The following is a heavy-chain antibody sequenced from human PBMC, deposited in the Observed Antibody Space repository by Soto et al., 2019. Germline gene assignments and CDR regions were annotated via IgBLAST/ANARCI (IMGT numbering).Heavy chain of an antibody. J-gene: IGHJ3*02. CDR2: FDPEDGET. Sequence: VKVACEGSGYPLRELSMHGVRQAPGKGLEWMGGFDPEDGETIYAQKFQGRVTMTEDTSTDTAYMELSSLRSEDTAVYYCATAPSTGYCSGGSCPDAFDIWGQGTMVTVSS. CDR3: ATAPSTGYCSGGSCPDAFDI. V-gene: IGHV1-24*01. D-gene: IGHD2-15*01. CDR1: GYPLRELS.